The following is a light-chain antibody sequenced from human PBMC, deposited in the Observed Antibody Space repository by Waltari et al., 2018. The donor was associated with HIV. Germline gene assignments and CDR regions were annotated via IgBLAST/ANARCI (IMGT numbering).Light chain of an antibody. CDR1: NIGIKS. J-gene: IGLJ3*02. V-gene: IGLV3-21*02. CDR2: DDS. Sequence: SYVLTQPPSVSVTPGQTARIPCGGDNIGIKSVHWYQLRPGQAPLLVLYDDSDRPSGIPERISGSNSGNTATLTINNVEGGDEADYFCQVWDTRNACWEFGGGTKLTVL. CDR3: QVWDTRNACWE.